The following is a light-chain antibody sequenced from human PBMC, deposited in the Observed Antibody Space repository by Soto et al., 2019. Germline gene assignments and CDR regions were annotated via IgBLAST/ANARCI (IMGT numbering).Light chain of an antibody. V-gene: IGKV1-5*03. CDR2: KAS. CDR1: QSISSW. J-gene: IGKJ4*01. Sequence: DIQMTQSPSTLSASAGDRVTITCRASQSISSWLAWYQQKPGKAPKFLIYKASNLEVGVPSRFSGSGSGTEFTLTISSLQPDDFATYYCQQYNSYSLTFGGGTKVDIK. CDR3: QQYNSYSLT.